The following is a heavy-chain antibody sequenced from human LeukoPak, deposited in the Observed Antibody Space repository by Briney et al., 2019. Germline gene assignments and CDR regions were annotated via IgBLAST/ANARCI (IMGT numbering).Heavy chain of an antibody. CDR3: ARIGTTTRGPAGLDV. D-gene: IGHD2/OR15-2a*01. CDR2: IASGGGANR. CDR1: GFTVNSNY. J-gene: IGHJ6*02. Sequence: GGSLRLSCAASGFTVNSNYMSWVRQAPGKGLEWVSYIASGGGANRFYSESVKGRFTISRDNAKNSLYLHMNSLRAEDTGVYYCARIGTTTRGPAGLDVWGQGTTVTVSS. V-gene: IGHV3-11*04.